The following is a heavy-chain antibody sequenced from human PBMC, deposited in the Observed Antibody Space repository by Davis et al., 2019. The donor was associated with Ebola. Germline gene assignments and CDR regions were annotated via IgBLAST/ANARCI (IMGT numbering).Heavy chain of an antibody. J-gene: IGHJ6*02. Sequence: PSETLSLTCTVSGDSISRYYLNWIRQAPGKTLEWIGYVYYGQAIYNPSLKSRVTISVDTSQLQFSLRLTSVTPADTAVYYCARGRGEYSSSWFSYYNGQDVWGQGTTVTVSS. CDR1: GDSISRYY. V-gene: IGHV4-59*01. CDR3: ARGRGEYSSSWFSYYNGQDV. D-gene: IGHD6-13*01. CDR2: VYYGQA.